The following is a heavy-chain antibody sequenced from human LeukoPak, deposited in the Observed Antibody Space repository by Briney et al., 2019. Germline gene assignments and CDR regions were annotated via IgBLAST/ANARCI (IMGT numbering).Heavy chain of an antibody. CDR1: GGSFSGYY. Sequence: SETLSLTCAVYGGSFSGYYWSWIRQPPGKGLEWIGEINHSGSTNYNPSLKSRVTISADTSKNQFSLKLSSVTAADTAVYYCARRRRYYYGSGSARFDPWGQGTLVTVSS. J-gene: IGHJ5*02. CDR3: ARRRRYYYGSGSARFDP. CDR2: INHSGST. V-gene: IGHV4-34*01. D-gene: IGHD3-10*01.